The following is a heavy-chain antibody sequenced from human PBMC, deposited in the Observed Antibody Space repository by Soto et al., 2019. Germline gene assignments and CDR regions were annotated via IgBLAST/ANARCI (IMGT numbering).Heavy chain of an antibody. D-gene: IGHD3-10*01. V-gene: IGHV4-34*01. J-gene: IGHJ6*03. Sequence: QVQLQQWGAGLLKPSETLSLTCAVYGGSFSGYYWSWIRQTPGKGLEWIGEITDSGSTNHNPSLKRRVTILVDTPKNLFCMNLSSVTAADTAVYYCASGLLVGFGDLSRRGGYYYYMDVWGKGTGVTVSS. CDR3: ASGLLVGFGDLSRRGGYYYYMDV. CDR2: ITDSGST. CDR1: GGSFSGYY.